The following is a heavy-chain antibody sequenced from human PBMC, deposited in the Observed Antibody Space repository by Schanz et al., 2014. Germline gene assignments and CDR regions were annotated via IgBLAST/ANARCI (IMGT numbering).Heavy chain of an antibody. CDR3: VKELGTATREGWAFAS. CDR2: IRYDGSNK. J-gene: IGHJ4*02. CDR1: GFTFSSYG. V-gene: IGHV3-30*02. D-gene: IGHD1-7*01. Sequence: VPLLESGGGVVQPGGSLRLSCAASGFTFSSYGMHWVRQAPGKGLEWVAFIRYDGSNKYYADSVKGRFTISRDNSRNTLFLQMNSLRAEDTVVYYGVKELGTATREGWAFASWGQGTLVTVSP.